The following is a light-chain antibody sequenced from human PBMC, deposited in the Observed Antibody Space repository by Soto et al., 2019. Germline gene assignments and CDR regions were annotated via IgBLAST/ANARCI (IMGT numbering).Light chain of an antibody. CDR3: QQYNSYSPT. J-gene: IGKJ1*01. V-gene: IGKV1-5*03. CDR1: QSISVW. CDR2: KAS. Sequence: DFQMTQSPSTLSASVGDRVTITCRASQSISVWLAWYQQKAGKAPNLLIYKASRLESGVPSRFSGSGSETEFTLTISGLQPGDSATYYCQQYNSYSPTFGQGTKVDI.